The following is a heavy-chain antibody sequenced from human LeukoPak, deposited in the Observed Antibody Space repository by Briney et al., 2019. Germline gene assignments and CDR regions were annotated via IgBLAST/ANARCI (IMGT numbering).Heavy chain of an antibody. CDR1: GFTFSSYA. V-gene: IGHV3-23*01. CDR2: INGSGGST. Sequence: PGGSLRLSCAAYGFTFSSYAMSWVRQPPGKGLEWVSAINGSGGSTYYADSVKGRFTISKDNSKNTLYLQMNSLRAEDTAVYYCAKDQDDSPQFDYWGQGTLVTVSS. CDR3: AKDQDDSPQFDY. D-gene: IGHD3-3*01. J-gene: IGHJ4*02.